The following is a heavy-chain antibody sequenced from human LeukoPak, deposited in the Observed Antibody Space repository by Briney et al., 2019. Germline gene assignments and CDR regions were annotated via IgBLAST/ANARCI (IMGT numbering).Heavy chain of an antibody. J-gene: IGHJ4*02. D-gene: IGHD2-2*01. CDR2: ISYDGSNK. Sequence: GRSLRLSCAASGFTFSSYGMHWVRQAPGKGLEWVAVISYDGSNKYYADSVKGRFTISRDNSKNTLYLQMNSLRAEDTAVYYCAKGHSSSSTSWGQGTLVTVSS. V-gene: IGHV3-30*18. CDR1: GFTFSSYG. CDR3: AKGHSSSSTS.